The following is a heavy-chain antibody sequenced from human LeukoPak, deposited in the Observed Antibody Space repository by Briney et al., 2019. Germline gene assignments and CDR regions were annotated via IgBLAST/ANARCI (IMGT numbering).Heavy chain of an antibody. J-gene: IGHJ6*03. CDR3: ASRDDVVVPAASGGYYYYMDV. V-gene: IGHV1-69*05. CDR2: IIPIFGTA. D-gene: IGHD2-2*01. Sequence: ASVKVSCKASGGTFSSYAISWVRQAPGQGLEWMGGIIPIFGTANYAQKFQGRVTITTDESTSTAYMELSSLRSEDTAVYYCASRDDVVVPAASGGYYYYMDVWGKGTTVAVSS. CDR1: GGTFSSYA.